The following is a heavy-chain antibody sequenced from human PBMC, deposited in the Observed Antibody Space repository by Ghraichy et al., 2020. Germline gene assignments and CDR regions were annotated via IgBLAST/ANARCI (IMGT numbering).Heavy chain of an antibody. J-gene: IGHJ4*02. Sequence: GGSLRLSCADSGFSFNILWMTWVRQAPGKGLEWVANIKQDGSEKYYVDSVQGRFTISRDNAKNLLFLQMNSLRAEETAVYYCARGGLDSSWYSRDWGQGTLVTVSS. CDR1: GFSFNILW. CDR2: IKQDGSEK. D-gene: IGHD6-13*01. CDR3: ARGGLDSSWYSRD. V-gene: IGHV3-7*01.